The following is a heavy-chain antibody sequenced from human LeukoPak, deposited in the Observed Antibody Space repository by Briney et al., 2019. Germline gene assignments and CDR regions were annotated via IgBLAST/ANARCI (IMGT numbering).Heavy chain of an antibody. CDR3: ARDLGFSRNRYFDY. J-gene: IGHJ4*02. CDR1: GFTFGDYA. D-gene: IGHD2/OR15-2a*01. CDR2: ISDSGLST. V-gene: IGHV3-23*01. Sequence: GRSLRLSCTASGFTFGDYAMTWVRQSPGKGLEWVSTISDSGLSTYYADSVKGRFTISRDNSKNTVFLQMNSLTAEDTAMFYCARDLGFSRNRYFDYWGQGTLVTVSS.